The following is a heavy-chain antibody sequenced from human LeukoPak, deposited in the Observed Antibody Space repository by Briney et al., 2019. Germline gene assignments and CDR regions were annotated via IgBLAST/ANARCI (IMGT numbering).Heavy chain of an antibody. CDR2: IYYSGST. Sequence: SETLSLTCTVSGGSISSYYWSWIRQPPGKGLEWIGYIYYSGSTNYNPSLKSRVTISVDTSKNQFSLKLSSVTAADTAVYYYAIEGGNSGFDYWGQGTLVTVSS. CDR3: AIEGGNSGFDY. V-gene: IGHV4-59*01. CDR1: GGSISSYY. J-gene: IGHJ4*02. D-gene: IGHD2-21*02.